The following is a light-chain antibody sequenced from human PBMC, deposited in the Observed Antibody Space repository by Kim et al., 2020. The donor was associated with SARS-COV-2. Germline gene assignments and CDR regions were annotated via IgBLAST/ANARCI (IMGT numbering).Light chain of an antibody. V-gene: IGKV1-27*01. J-gene: IGKJ1*01. CDR3: QKYKSVPWT. Sequence: ASVGDRVTITCRASQDISYYLAWYQQGPGKVPKLLIYDASALQSGVPSRFAGSGSGTDFTLTITNLQPEDVATYYCQKYKSVPWTFGPGTKVDIK. CDR2: DAS. CDR1: QDISYY.